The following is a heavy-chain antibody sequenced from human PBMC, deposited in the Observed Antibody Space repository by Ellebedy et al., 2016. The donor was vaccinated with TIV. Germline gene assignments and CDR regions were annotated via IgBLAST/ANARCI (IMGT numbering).Heavy chain of an antibody. V-gene: IGHV3-21*01. CDR2: ISSSSRYI. CDR3: ARETRIAVAGTGPVDY. D-gene: IGHD6-19*01. J-gene: IGHJ4*02. CDR1: GFTFGDYA. Sequence: GESLKISCTASGFTFGDYAMSWFRQAPGKGLEWVSSISSSSRYIYYADSVKGRFTISRDNAKNSLYLQMNSLRAEDTAVYYCARETRIAVAGTGPVDYWGQGTLVTVSS.